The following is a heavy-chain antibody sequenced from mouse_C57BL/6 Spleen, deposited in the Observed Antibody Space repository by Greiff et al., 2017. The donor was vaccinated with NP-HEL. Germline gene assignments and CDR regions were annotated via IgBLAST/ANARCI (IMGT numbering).Heavy chain of an antibody. CDR2: INPNNGGT. D-gene: IGHD1-1*01. CDR3: TNYYYGSSFDY. CDR1: GYTFTDYY. J-gene: IGHJ2*01. Sequence: VQLKQSGPELVKPGASVKISCKASGYTFTDYYMNWVKQSHGKSLEWIGDINPNNGGTSYNQKFKGKATLTVDKSSSTAYMELRSLTSEDSAVYYCTNYYYGSSFDYWGKGTTLTVSS. V-gene: IGHV1-26*01.